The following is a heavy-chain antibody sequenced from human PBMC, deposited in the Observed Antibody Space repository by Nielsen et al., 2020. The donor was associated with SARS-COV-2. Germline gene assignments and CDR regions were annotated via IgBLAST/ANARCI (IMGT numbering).Heavy chain of an antibody. CDR3: ARHVDCSGGSCYSNWFDP. CDR2: IYYSGST. CDR1: GGSISSGGYY. J-gene: IGHJ5*02. V-gene: IGHV4-61*08. Sequence: SETLSLTCTVSGGSISSGGYYWSWIRQHPGKGLEWIGYIYYSGSTNYNPSLKSRVTISVDTSKNQFSLKLSSVTAADTAVYYCARHVDCSGGSCYSNWFDPWGQGTLVTVSS. D-gene: IGHD2-15*01.